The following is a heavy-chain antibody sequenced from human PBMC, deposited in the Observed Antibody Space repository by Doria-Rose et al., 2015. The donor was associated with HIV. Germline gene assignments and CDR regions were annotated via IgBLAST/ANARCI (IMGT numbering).Heavy chain of an antibody. J-gene: IGHJ4*02. CDR2: ISSDDAR. D-gene: IGHD6-13*01. Sequence: QITLKESGPVLVKPTETLTLTCTVSGVSLSSPGMGVSWIRQPPGKALEWLANISSDDARSYKTALKSRLTISRCTAKSQVVLTMTDMDPVDTATYYCARIKSSRWYHKYYFDFWGQGTLVIVSA. CDR3: ARIKSSRWYHKYYFDF. CDR1: GVSLSSPGMG. V-gene: IGHV2-26*01.